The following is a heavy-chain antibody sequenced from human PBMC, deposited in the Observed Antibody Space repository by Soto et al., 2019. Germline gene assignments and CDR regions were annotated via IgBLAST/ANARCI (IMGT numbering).Heavy chain of an antibody. CDR3: ARDGRRFLEWLPSVGWFDP. J-gene: IGHJ5*02. Sequence: ASVKVSCKASGYTFTGYYMHWVRQAPGQGLEWMGWINPNSGGTNYAQKFQGWVTMTRDTSIITAYMELSRLRSDDTAVYYCARDGRRFLEWLPSVGWFDPWGQGTLVTVSS. V-gene: IGHV1-2*04. CDR2: INPNSGGT. D-gene: IGHD3-3*01. CDR1: GYTFTGYY.